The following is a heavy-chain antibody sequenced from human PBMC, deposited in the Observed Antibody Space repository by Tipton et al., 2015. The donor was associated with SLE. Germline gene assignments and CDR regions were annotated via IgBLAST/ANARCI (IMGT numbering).Heavy chain of an antibody. CDR2: IFYSGIT. CDR1: GGSISSSSHY. J-gene: IGHJ4*01. CDR3: ARADYWGHYFDS. V-gene: IGHV4-39*01. D-gene: IGHD3-16*01. Sequence: TLSLTCAVSGGSISSSSHYWGWIRQPPGKGLEWIGSIFYSGITYYKPSLKSRVTISVDTPKNQFSLKLTSVTAADTAEYYCARADYWGHYFDSWGHGTLVTVSS.